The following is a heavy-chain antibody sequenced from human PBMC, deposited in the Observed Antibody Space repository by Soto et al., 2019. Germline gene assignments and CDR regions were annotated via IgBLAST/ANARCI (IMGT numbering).Heavy chain of an antibody. D-gene: IGHD2-15*01. CDR1: GFTFSSNA. CDR2: ISSSGGST. CDR3: AKAQGGSYFDY. J-gene: IGHJ4*02. V-gene: IGHV3-23*01. Sequence: GGSLRLSCAASGFTFSSNAMSWVRQAPGKGLEWVSGISSSGGSTYYADSVKGRFTISRDNSKNMLYLQMNNLRAEDAAVYYCAKAQGGSYFDYWGQGTLVTVSS.